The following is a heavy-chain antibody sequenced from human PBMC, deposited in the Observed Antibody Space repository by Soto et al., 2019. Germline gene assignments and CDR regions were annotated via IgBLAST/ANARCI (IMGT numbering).Heavy chain of an antibody. CDR1: GFTFSDYY. J-gene: IGHJ4*02. V-gene: IGHV3-11*05. Sequence: QVQLVESGGGLVKPGGSLRLSCAVSGFTFSDYYMTWIRQAPGTGLEWVSYISSSTSHTNNADSVKGRFTISRDNAKNSLFLQMNSLRAEDTAVYYCGRGRGGADDNFDFWGQGTLVTVSS. CDR2: ISSSTSHT. D-gene: IGHD3-10*01. CDR3: GRGRGGADDNFDF.